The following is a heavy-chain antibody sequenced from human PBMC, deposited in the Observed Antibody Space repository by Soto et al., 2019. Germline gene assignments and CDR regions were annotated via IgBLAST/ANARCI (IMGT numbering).Heavy chain of an antibody. CDR2: ISPSGDYA. Sequence: WGSLILSCASSGFTVSTIAMAFFRHSPGKGLEWVSSISPSGDYAYFADSVKGRFTMSRDNSKNTVYLQLDSLRVEDTATYYCVKATSGGLLYYGMEVWGQGTTVTVSS. CDR1: GFTVSTIA. V-gene: IGHV3-23*01. D-gene: IGHD1-26*01. CDR3: VKATSGGLLYYGMEV. J-gene: IGHJ6*02.